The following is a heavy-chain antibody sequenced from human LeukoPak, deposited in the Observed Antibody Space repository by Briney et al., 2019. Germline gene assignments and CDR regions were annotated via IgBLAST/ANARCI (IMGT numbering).Heavy chain of an antibody. CDR1: GFSFSTYA. V-gene: IGHV3-23*01. D-gene: IGHD3-10*01. Sequence: GGSLRVSCAASGFSFSTYAMSWVRQAPGKGLEWVSGISGSGVDTHYTDSVKGRFRISRDNSKNTLYLQLNSLRAEDTAVYYCASGTYRLGDYWGLGTLVTVSS. CDR2: ISGSGVDT. CDR3: ASGTYRLGDY. J-gene: IGHJ4*02.